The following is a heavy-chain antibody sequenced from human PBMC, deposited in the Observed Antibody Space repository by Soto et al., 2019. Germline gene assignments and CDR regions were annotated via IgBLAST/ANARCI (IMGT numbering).Heavy chain of an antibody. CDR1: GFTFSSYG. Sequence: GGSLRLSCAASGFTFSSYGMHWVRQAPGKGLEWVAVISYDGSNKYYADSVKGRFTISRDNSKNTLYLQMNSLRAEDTAVYYCAKDRERGGSYYYYGMDVWGQGTTVTVSS. J-gene: IGHJ6*02. CDR3: AKDRERGGSYYYYGMDV. V-gene: IGHV3-30*18. D-gene: IGHD3-10*01. CDR2: ISYDGSNK.